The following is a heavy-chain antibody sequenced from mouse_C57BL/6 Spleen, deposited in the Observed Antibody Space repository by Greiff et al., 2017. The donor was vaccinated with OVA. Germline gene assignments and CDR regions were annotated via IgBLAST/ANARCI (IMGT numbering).Heavy chain of an antibody. CDR2: IDPSDSYT. CDR3: ASWVYYDGSSSDY. J-gene: IGHJ2*01. V-gene: IGHV1-59*01. Sequence: VQLQQPGAELVRPGTSVKLSCKASGYTFTSYWMHWVKQRPGQGLEWIGVIDPSDSYTNYNQKFKGKATLTVDTSSSTAYMQLSSLTSEDSAVYYCASWVYYDGSSSDYWGQGTTLTVSS. CDR1: GYTFTSYW. D-gene: IGHD1-1*01.